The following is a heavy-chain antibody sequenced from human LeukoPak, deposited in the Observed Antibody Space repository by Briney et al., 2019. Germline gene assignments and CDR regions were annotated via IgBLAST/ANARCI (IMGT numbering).Heavy chain of an antibody. CDR2: IKQDGSEK. D-gene: IGHD4-23*01. CDR1: GFTFSSYW. Sequence: GGSLRLSCAASGFTFSSYWMSWVRQAPGKGLEWVANIKQDGSEKYYVDSVKGRFTISRDNAKNSLYLQMNSLRAEDTAVYYCASIYGGNSYYFDHWGQGTLVTVSS. J-gene: IGHJ4*02. CDR3: ASIYGGNSYYFDH. V-gene: IGHV3-7*01.